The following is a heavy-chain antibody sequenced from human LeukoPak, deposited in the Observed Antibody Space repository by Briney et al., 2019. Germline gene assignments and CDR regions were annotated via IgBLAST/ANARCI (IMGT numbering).Heavy chain of an antibody. D-gene: IGHD3-10*01. CDR2: ISDIGGSA. J-gene: IGHJ5*02. CDR1: GFTFRSYA. Sequence: GGSLRLSCAASGFTFRSYAMNWVPQAPGKGLELVSTISDIGGSAYYADSVKGRFTVSRDNSKHTVYLQMSSLTAEDTAVYYCAKDYYASGSYPSAWGQGSLVTVSS. V-gene: IGHV3-23*01. CDR3: AKDYYASGSYPSA.